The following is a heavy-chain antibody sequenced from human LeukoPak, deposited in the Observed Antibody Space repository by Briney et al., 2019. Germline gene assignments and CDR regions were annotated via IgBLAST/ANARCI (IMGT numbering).Heavy chain of an antibody. CDR3: TRRYNYDSSGYYYVRDAFDI. V-gene: IGHV3-49*04. Sequence: PGGSLRLSCAASGFTFSSYSMNWVRQAPGKGLEWVGFIRSKAYGGTTKNAASVKGRFTISRDDSRRIAYLQMNSLKTEDTAVYYCTRRYNYDSSGYYYVRDAFDIWGQGTMVTVSS. J-gene: IGHJ3*02. CDR2: IRSKAYGGTT. CDR1: GFTFSSYS. D-gene: IGHD3-22*01.